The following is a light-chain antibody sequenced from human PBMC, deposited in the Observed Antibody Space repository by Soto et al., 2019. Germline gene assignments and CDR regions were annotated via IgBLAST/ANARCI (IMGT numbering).Light chain of an antibody. J-gene: IGLJ1*01. CDR1: SSDVGSYNR. V-gene: IGLV2-18*02. Sequence: HSALPQPPSVSGSPGQSVAISCTGTSSDVGSYNRVSWYQQPPGAAPKLMIYEVSNRPSGVPDRFSGSKSGNTASLTISGLQAEDEADYYCNSYTGSSTYVFGTGTKVTVL. CDR3: NSYTGSSTYV. CDR2: EVS.